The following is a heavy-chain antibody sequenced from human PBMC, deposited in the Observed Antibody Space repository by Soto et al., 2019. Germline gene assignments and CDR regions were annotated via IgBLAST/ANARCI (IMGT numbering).Heavy chain of an antibody. CDR2: IYYSGST. Sequence: SETLSLTCTVSGGSISSYYWSWIRQPPGKGLEWIGYIYYSGSTNYNPSLKSRVTISVDTSKNQFSLKLSSVTAADTAVYYCARGEYCSGGSCYSATNWFDPWGQGTLVTVSS. CDR3: ARGEYCSGGSCYSATNWFDP. V-gene: IGHV4-59*01. J-gene: IGHJ5*02. D-gene: IGHD2-15*01. CDR1: GGSISSYY.